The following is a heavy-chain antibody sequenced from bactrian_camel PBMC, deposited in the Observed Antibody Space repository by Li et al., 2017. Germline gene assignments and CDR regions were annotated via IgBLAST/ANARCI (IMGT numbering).Heavy chain of an antibody. Sequence: HVQLVESGGGSVQAGGSLRLSCATSENTNSNFCIGWFRQAPGKEREGVAVIDSDGSTSYADSAKGRFTISLDSTRNTIYLQMSSLKVDDTANYVCAAATERLWFGRLADRSYGHWGQGTQVTVS. CDR1: ENTNSNFC. J-gene: IGHJ4*01. V-gene: IGHV3S53*01. CDR2: IDSDGST. D-gene: IGHD1*01. CDR3: AAATERLWFGRLADRSYGH.